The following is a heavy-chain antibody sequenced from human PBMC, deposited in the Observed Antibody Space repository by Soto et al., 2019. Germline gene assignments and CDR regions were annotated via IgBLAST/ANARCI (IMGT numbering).Heavy chain of an antibody. CDR1: GFTFSSYA. CDR3: AKEVIAARPYFFDY. V-gene: IGHV3-23*01. J-gene: IGHJ4*02. Sequence: QSGGSLRLSCAASGFTFSSYAVSWARQTPGKGLEWVSTISASGAYTYYVDSVKGRFTISRDNSRNTLYLQMRSLRAGDTATYYCAKEVIAARPYFFDYWGQGTLVTVSS. D-gene: IGHD6-6*01. CDR2: ISASGAYT.